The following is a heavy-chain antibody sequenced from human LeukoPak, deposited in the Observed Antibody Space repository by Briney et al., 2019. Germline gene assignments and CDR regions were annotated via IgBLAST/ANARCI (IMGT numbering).Heavy chain of an antibody. D-gene: IGHD3-22*01. CDR2: LSYSGST. CDR3: AREADYDSSGYYYGPLDAFDI. CDR1: SASISSSGHY. J-gene: IGHJ3*02. Sequence: PSETLSLTCTVSSASISSSGHYWAWIRQPPGGGLDYIGTLSYSGSTYYNPSLKSRVTISVDTSKNQFSLKLSSVTAADTAVYYCAREADYDSSGYYYGPLDAFDIWGQGTMVTVSS. V-gene: IGHV4-39*07.